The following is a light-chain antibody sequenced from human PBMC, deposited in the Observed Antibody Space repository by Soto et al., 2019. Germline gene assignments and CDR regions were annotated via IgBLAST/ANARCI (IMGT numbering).Light chain of an antibody. Sequence: EIVMTQSPATLSVSPGERVTLSCRASQSVGSNLVWYQQKPGQAPRPLIYGASTRATGIPARFSGSGSGTEFTLTISSLQSEDFAVYYCQQCDNWLRTFGQGTKVEIK. V-gene: IGKV3-15*01. CDR3: QQCDNWLRT. CDR1: QSVGSN. J-gene: IGKJ1*01. CDR2: GAS.